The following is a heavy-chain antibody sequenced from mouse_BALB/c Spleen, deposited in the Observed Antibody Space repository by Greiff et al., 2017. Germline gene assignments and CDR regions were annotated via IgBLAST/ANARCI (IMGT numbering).Heavy chain of an antibody. Sequence: LQQPGSELVRPGASVKLSCKASGYTFTSYWMHWVKQRHRQGLEWIGNIYPGSGSTNYDEKFKSKGTLTVDTSSSTAYMHLSSLTSEDSAVYYCTREPYYYGSSYGYFDVWGAGTTVTVSS. V-gene: IGHV1S22*01. CDR2: IYPGSGST. CDR3: TREPYYYGSSYGYFDV. D-gene: IGHD1-1*01. J-gene: IGHJ1*01. CDR1: GYTFTSYW.